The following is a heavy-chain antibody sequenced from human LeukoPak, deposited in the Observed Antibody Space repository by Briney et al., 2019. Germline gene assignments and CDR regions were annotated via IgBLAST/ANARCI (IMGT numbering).Heavy chain of an antibody. CDR1: GFTFSDSG. Sequence: GGSLRLSCAASGFTFSDSGMHWVRQASGKGLEWVGRIRSRANSYATAYAASVRGRFTISRDDSKNTAYLQMNSLRTEDTAGYYCARRYCSDGSCYSDYWGQGTLVNVAS. J-gene: IGHJ4*02. V-gene: IGHV3-73*01. CDR2: IRSRANSYAT. D-gene: IGHD2-15*01. CDR3: ARRYCSDGSCYSDY.